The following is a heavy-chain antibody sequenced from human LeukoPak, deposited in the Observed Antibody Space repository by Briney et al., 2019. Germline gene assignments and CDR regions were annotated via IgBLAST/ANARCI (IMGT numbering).Heavy chain of an antibody. V-gene: IGHV3-30*04. D-gene: IGHD5-12*01. CDR3: AGGSKYSGYDYPSS. CDR1: EFSFSTHA. Sequence: GGSLRLSCSASEFSFSTHALHWVRQAPGKGLEWVTIISYGGTNKYYADSVKGRFTISRDNFKNTLYLQMNSLGPGDTAVYFCAGGSKYSGYDYPSSWGQGTLVTVSS. J-gene: IGHJ5*02. CDR2: ISYGGTNK.